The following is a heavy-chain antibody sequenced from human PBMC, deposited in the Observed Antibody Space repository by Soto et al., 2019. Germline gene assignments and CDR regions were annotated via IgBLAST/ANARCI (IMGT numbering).Heavy chain of an antibody. J-gene: IGHJ6*02. CDR2: IIPLLGTA. D-gene: IGHD6-25*01. Sequence: QEELVQSGAEVKKPGSSVNVSCKASEGTFSSYSITWVRQAPGQRLEGMGEIIPLLGTANYAQKFQGRVTITGDKSTRTIYMGLSSLRSDETAVYYCARDPVDLFGYMDVWGQGTTVTVSS. CDR1: EGTFSSYS. V-gene: IGHV1-69*06. CDR3: ARDPVDLFGYMDV.